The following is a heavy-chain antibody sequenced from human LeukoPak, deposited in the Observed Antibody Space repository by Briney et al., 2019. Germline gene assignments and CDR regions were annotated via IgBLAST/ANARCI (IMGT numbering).Heavy chain of an antibody. V-gene: IGHV3-53*05. CDR1: GFTVSSTY. D-gene: IGHD3-10*01. CDR3: ARDLQPGVDTFDI. CDR2: IYKGGNT. Sequence: GGSLRLSCAASGFTVSSTYVSWVRQAPGKGLEWVSVIYKGGNTYYIDSVKGRFTISRDNSKNTLYLQMNSLRAEDTAVYYCARDLQPGVDTFDIWGQGTMVTVSS. J-gene: IGHJ3*02.